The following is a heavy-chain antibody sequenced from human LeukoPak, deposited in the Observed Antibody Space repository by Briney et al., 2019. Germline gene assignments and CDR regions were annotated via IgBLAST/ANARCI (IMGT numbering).Heavy chain of an antibody. CDR1: GYTFSSYG. CDR2: ISGYNGNI. D-gene: IGHD5-18*01. V-gene: IGHV1-18*01. CDR3: ARDRLYSYGYYGMDA. J-gene: IGHJ6*02. Sequence: ASVKVSCKASGYTFSSYGISWVRQAPGQGLEWMGWISGYNGNINYAQNLQGRVTMTTGTFTSTAYMELRSLRSDDTAVYYCARDRLYSYGYYGMDAWGQGTTVTVSS.